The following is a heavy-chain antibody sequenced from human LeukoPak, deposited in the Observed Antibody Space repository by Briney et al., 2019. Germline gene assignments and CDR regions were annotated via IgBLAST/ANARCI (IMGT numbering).Heavy chain of an antibody. D-gene: IGHD1-26*01. Sequence: GASVKVSCKASGYTFTGYYMHWVRQAPGQGLEWMGWINPNSGGTNYAQKFQGRVTMTRDTSISTAYMELSRLRSDDTAVYYCARDGVGATHWFDPWGQGTLVTVSS. CDR3: ARDGVGATHWFDP. V-gene: IGHV1-2*02. J-gene: IGHJ5*02. CDR1: GYTFTGYY. CDR2: INPNSGGT.